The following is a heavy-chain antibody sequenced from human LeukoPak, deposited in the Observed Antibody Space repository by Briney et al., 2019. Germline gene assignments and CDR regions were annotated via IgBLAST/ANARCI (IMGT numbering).Heavy chain of an antibody. CDR3: ARVLLPLYGMDV. Sequence: GGSLRLSCAASGFTVSNNYMSWVRQAPGKGLEWVSVIYSGGRTYYADSVKGRFTISRDNSKNTLYLQMNSLRAEDTAVYYCARVLLPLYGMDVWGQGTTVTVSS. J-gene: IGHJ6*02. CDR2: IYSGGRT. V-gene: IGHV3-53*01. CDR1: GFTVSNNY. D-gene: IGHD3-22*01.